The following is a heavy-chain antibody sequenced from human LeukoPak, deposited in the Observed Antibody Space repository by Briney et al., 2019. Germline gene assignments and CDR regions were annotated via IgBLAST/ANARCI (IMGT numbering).Heavy chain of an antibody. V-gene: IGHV3-23*01. CDR2: ISGSGGST. Sequence: GGSLRPSCAASGFTFSSYAMSWVRQAPGKGLEWVSAISGSGGSTYYADSVKGRFTISRDNSKNTLYLQMNSLRAEDTAVYYCAKDGTRYCSGGSCYSTPYWGQGTLVTVSS. CDR3: AKDGTRYCSGGSCYSTPY. J-gene: IGHJ4*02. CDR1: GFTFSSYA. D-gene: IGHD2-15*01.